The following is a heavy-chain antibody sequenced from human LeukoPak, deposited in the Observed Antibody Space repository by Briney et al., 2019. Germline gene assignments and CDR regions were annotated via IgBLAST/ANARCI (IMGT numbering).Heavy chain of an antibody. CDR2: IIPIFGTA. CDR3: ARGHSGSYYSSDY. D-gene: IGHD1-26*01. CDR1: GGTFSSYA. J-gene: IGHJ4*02. V-gene: IGHV1-69*06. Sequence: VASVKVSCKASGGTFSSYAISWVRQAPGQGLEWMGGIIPIFGTANYAQKFQGRVTITADKSTSTAYMELSSLRSEDTAVYYCARGHSGSYYSSDYWGQGTLVTVSS.